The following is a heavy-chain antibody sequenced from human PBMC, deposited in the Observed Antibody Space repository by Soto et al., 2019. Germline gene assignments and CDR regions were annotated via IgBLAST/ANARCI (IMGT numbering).Heavy chain of an antibody. Sequence: ESLKISFKGSGYTFTNYWIGWVRQMPGKGLEWMGIIYPGDSDTKYNPSFQGQVTISADKSITTTYLRWTSLKASDTAIYYCAASIFYYGMDVWGQGTTVTV. CDR2: IYPGDSDT. J-gene: IGHJ6*02. CDR3: AASIFYYGMDV. CDR1: GYTFTNYW. V-gene: IGHV5-51*01.